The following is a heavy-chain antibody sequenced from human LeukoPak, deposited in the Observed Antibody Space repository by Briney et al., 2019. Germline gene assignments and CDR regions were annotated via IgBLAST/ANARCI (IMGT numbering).Heavy chain of an antibody. D-gene: IGHD3-22*01. CDR2: ISYDGSNK. J-gene: IGHJ4*02. CDR1: GFTFSNFA. V-gene: IGHV3-30*18. CDR3: AKDQHLYTMIVLDY. Sequence: GGSLRLSCAASGFTFSNFAMDWVRQAPGKGLEWEAVISYDGSNKYYADSVKGRFNISRENSKNTLYLQVNSLRAEDTAVYYCAKDQHLYTMIVLDYWGKGTLVSVSS.